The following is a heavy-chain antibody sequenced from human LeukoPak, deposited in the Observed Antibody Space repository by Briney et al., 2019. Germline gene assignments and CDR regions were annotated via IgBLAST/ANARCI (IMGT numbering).Heavy chain of an antibody. CDR1: GFTFSSYE. D-gene: IGHD4-17*01. J-gene: IGHJ6*03. CDR3: ARVGESDYGDYGESDYYYYMDV. CDR2: ISSSGSTI. Sequence: GGSLRLSCAASGFTFSSYEMNWVRQAPGKGLEWVSYISSSGSTIYYADSVKGRFTISRDNAKKSLYLQMNSLRAEDTAVYYCARVGESDYGDYGESDYYYYMDVWGKGTTVTISS. V-gene: IGHV3-48*03.